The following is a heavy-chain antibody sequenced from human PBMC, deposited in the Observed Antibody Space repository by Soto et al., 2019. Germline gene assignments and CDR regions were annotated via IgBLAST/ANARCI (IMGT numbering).Heavy chain of an antibody. D-gene: IGHD3-22*01. CDR2: ISSSSSYI. CDR1: GFTFSSYS. V-gene: IGHV3-21*01. CDR3: TSDSYSTMIIVRFDY. J-gene: IGHJ4*01. Sequence: GGSLRLSCAASGFTFSSYSMNWARQAPGKGLEWVSSISSSSSYIYYADSVKGRFTISRDNAKNSLYLQMNSLRAEDTAVYYCTSDSYSTMIIVRFDYWGHGTLVTVSS.